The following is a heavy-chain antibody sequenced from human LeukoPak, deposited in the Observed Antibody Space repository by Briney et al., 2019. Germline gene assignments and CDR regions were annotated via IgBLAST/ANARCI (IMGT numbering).Heavy chain of an antibody. J-gene: IGHJ2*01. CDR1: GFTFSTCC. Sequence: GGSLRLSCTASGFTFSTCCMNWVRQAPGKGLEWVSYISDSGTIYYADSVKGRFTISRDNAKNSLYLQMNSLRDEDTAGYYCARDAAKFGTYWYFDLWGRGTLVTVSS. CDR3: ARDAAKFGTYWYFDL. D-gene: IGHD3-10*01. CDR2: ISDSGTI. V-gene: IGHV3-48*02.